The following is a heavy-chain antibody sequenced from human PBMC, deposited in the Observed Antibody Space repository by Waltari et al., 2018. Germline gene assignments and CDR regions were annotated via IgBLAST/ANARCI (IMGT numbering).Heavy chain of an antibody. J-gene: IGHJ4*02. CDR1: GGTFSSYA. Sequence: QVQLVQSGAEVKKPGSSVKVSCKASGGTFSSYAISWVRQAPGQGLEWMGGIIPIFGTANYAQKFQGRVTITADKSTSTAYMELSSLRSEDTAVYYCASLGGRKYYDSSGYGSWGQGTLVTVSS. V-gene: IGHV1-69*14. CDR3: ASLGGRKYYDSSGYGS. D-gene: IGHD3-22*01. CDR2: IIPIFGTA.